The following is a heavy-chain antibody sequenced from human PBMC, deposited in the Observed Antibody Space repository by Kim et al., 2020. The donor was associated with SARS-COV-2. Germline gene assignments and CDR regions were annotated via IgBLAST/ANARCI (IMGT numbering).Heavy chain of an antibody. V-gene: IGHV1-3*01. Sequence: ASVKVSCKASGYTFTSYAMHWVRQAPGQRLEWMGWINAGNGNTKYSQKFQGRVTITRDTSASTAYMELSSLRSEDTAVYCCARGFVVVATIDFDYWGQGTLVTVSS. D-gene: IGHD5-12*01. CDR3: ARGFVVVATIDFDY. J-gene: IGHJ4*02. CDR1: GYTFTSYA. CDR2: INAGNGNT.